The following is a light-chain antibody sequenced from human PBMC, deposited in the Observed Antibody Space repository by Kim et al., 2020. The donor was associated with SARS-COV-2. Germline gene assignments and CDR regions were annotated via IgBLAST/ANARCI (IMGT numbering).Light chain of an antibody. CDR3: QVWDSTTYV. Sequence: VALGQTSTIPCGGNDIGRKNVHWYQQKPGQAPVLVIYRDNDRPSGIPERFSGSNSGNTATLTISRAQDGDEADYYCQVWDSTTYVFGSGTKVTVL. V-gene: IGLV3-9*01. J-gene: IGLJ1*01. CDR2: RDN. CDR1: DIGRKN.